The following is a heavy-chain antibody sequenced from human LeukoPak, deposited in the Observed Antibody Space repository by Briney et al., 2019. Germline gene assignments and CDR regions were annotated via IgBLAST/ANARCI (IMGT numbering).Heavy chain of an antibody. CDR3: ARGLLGYDILTGYSLLFDY. J-gene: IGHJ4*02. D-gene: IGHD3-9*01. Sequence: ASVKVSRKASGYTFTSYGISWVRQAPGQGLEWMGWISAYNGNTNYAQKLQGRVTMTTDTSTSTAYMELSSLRSEDTAVYYCARGLLGYDILTGYSLLFDYWGQGTLVTVSS. CDR1: GYTFTSYG. V-gene: IGHV1-18*01. CDR2: ISAYNGNT.